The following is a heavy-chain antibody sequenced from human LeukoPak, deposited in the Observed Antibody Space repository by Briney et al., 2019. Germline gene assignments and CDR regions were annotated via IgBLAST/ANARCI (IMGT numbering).Heavy chain of an antibody. CDR1: GYTFTSYG. D-gene: IGHD6-13*01. J-gene: IGHJ5*02. V-gene: IGHV1-18*01. Sequence: GASVKVSCKASGYTFTSYGISWVRQAPGQGLEWMGWISAYNGNTNYAQKLQGRVTMTTDTSTSTAYMELRSLRSDDTAVYYCARDNPSLSGPRIAAAGRVNWFDPWGQGTLVTVSS. CDR2: ISAYNGNT. CDR3: ARDNPSLSGPRIAAAGRVNWFDP.